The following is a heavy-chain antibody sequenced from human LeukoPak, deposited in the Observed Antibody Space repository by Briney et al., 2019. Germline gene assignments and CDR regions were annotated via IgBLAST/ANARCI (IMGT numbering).Heavy chain of an antibody. CDR2: ISANNGNT. V-gene: IGHV1-18*01. D-gene: IGHD3-22*01. CDR3: ARGYYDGSCYYVY. Sequence: GASVKVSCKASGYTFTSYGISWVRQAPGQGLEWMGWISANNGNTNYAEKLQGRVTMTTDTSTKTAYMELRSLGSGDTYVYYCARGYYDGSCYYVYWGQGTLVTVSS. CDR1: GYTFTSYG. J-gene: IGHJ4*02.